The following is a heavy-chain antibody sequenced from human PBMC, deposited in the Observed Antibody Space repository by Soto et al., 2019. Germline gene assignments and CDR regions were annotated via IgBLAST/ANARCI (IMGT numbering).Heavy chain of an antibody. J-gene: IGHJ3*01. D-gene: IGHD1-26*01. CDR3: ARPYSGGPNDPFDV. Sequence: PGESLKISCKGSGYSFTNYWIGWVRQMPGKGLEWMGIIYPGDPHATYSPSFQGQVTMSADKSISTAYLQWSSLKASDTAMYYCARPYSGGPNDPFDVWGQGTMVTVSS. CDR1: GYSFTNYW. CDR2: IYPGDPHA. V-gene: IGHV5-51*01.